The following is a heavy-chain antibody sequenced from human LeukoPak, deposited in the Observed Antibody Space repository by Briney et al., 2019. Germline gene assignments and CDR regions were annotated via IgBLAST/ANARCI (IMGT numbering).Heavy chain of an antibody. CDR1: GSTFSSYW. CDR3: VRDGLRYYGMDV. Sequence: GGSLRLSCAASGSTFSSYWMQWVRHAPGKGLVWVSRIDIVGSSTNYADSVKGRFTMSRDNAKNTLYLQMNSLRAEDTAVYYCVRDGLRYYGMDVWGQGTTVTVSS. CDR2: IDIVGSST. J-gene: IGHJ6*02. V-gene: IGHV3-74*01.